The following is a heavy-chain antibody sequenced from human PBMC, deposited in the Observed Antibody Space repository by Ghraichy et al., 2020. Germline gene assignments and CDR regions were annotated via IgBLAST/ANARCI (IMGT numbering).Heavy chain of an antibody. CDR2: IWYDGSNK. CDR3: ARDGGTKQHLRYYYYYGMDV. Sequence: GGSLRLSCAASGFTFSSYGMHWVRQAPGKGLEWVAIIWYDGSNKYYADSVKGRFTISRDNSKNTLYLQMNSLRAEDTAVYYCARDGGTKQHLRYYYYYGMDVWGLGTTVTVSS. D-gene: IGHD6-13*01. J-gene: IGHJ6*02. CDR1: GFTFSSYG. V-gene: IGHV3-33*01.